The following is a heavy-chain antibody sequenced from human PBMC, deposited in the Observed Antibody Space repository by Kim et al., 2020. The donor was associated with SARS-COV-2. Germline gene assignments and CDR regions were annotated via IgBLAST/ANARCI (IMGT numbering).Heavy chain of an antibody. J-gene: IGHJ4*02. CDR1: GYTFTEYY. D-gene: IGHD6-13*01. Sequence: ASVKVSCKASGYTFTEYYLHWVRQAPGQGLEWMGWINPNNVYTNYAQRFQGRITMSRDTSISIVYMELSSLRFDDTAVYYCANRYKSTWYYFDFWGQGTLVTVSS. CDR2: INPNNVYT. CDR3: ANRYKSTWYYFDF. V-gene: IGHV1-2*02.